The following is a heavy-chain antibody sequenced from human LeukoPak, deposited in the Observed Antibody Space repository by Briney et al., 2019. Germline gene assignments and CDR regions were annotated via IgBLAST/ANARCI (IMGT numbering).Heavy chain of an antibody. CDR3: ARGGSSGRTGDY. CDR2: IYSSGFT. V-gene: IGHV4-4*07. J-gene: IGHJ4*02. CDR1: GGSISRYW. Sequence: SEALSLTCTVSGGSISRYWWGWVRQPAGKGLEWIGHIYSSGFTNYNPSLKSRVNMSVDTSKNQFSLNLSSVTAADTAVYYCARGGSSGRTGDYWGQGTLVTVTS. D-gene: IGHD1-1*01.